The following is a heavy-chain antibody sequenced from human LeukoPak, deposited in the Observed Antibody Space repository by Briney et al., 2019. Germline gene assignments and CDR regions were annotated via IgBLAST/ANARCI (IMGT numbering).Heavy chain of an antibody. CDR1: GGSFSGYY. CDR3: ARDRRGVVYETQFDY. V-gene: IGHV4-34*01. J-gene: IGHJ4*02. D-gene: IGHD3-10*01. CDR2: IYHSGST. Sequence: SETLSLTCAVYGGSFSGYYWSWTRQPPGKGLEWIGEIYHSGSTNYNPSLKSRVTISVDKSKNQFSLKLSSVTAADTAVYYCARDRRGVVYETQFDYWGQGTLVTVSS.